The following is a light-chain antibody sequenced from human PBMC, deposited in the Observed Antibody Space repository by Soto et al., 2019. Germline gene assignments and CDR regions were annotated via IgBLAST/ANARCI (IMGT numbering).Light chain of an antibody. J-gene: IGKJ5*01. V-gene: IGKV3-20*01. CDR1: QTVATN. Sequence: EIVMTQSPATLSVSPGERGTLSCRASQTVATNLAWYQQKPGQAPRLLIYHASTRATGIPDRFSASGSGTDFTLTISRLEPEDFAVYYCQQYGSSPSITFGQGTRLEIK. CDR3: QQYGSSPSIT. CDR2: HAS.